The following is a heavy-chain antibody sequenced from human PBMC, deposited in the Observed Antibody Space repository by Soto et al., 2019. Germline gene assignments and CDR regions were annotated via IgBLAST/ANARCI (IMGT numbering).Heavy chain of an antibody. CDR1: GFSFSTYA. J-gene: IGHJ3*01. CDR2: ISYDGSNA. D-gene: IGHD3-10*01. CDR3: ARDGGGFGELLLNSYDAFDL. Sequence: PGGSLRLSCTASGFSFSTYAMYWVRQAPGKGLEWVAIISYDGSNAQYADSVKGRFTVPRDNSKNTLYLQMHSLTAEDTAVYYCARDGGGFGELLLNSYDAFDLWGQGKLVTVSS. V-gene: IGHV3-30*04.